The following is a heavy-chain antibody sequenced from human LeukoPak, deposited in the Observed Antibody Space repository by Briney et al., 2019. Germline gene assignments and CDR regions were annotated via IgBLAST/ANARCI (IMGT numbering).Heavy chain of an antibody. Sequence: VKVSCKASGGTFSNYAISWVRQAPGQGLEWMGGIIPIFGTANYAQKFQGRVTITADESTSTAYMELSSLRSEDTAVYYCARDVVPAAMPYYYYMDVWGKGTTVTISS. CDR1: GGTFSNYA. D-gene: IGHD2-2*01. CDR2: IIPIFGTA. J-gene: IGHJ6*03. CDR3: ARDVVPAAMPYYYYMDV. V-gene: IGHV1-69*13.